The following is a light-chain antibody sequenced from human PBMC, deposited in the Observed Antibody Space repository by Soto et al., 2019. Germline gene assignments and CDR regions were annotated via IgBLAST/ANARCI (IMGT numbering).Light chain of an antibody. CDR3: QQFGTSPPRYT. J-gene: IGKJ2*01. CDR2: AAS. Sequence: EIVLTQSPGTLSLSPGERATVSCRASQSVSSTYLAWYQQKPGQAPRLLIYAASSRATGIPNRFSGCGSGTDFTLTISRLEPEDFAVYYCQQFGTSPPRYTFGQGTKLEIK. V-gene: IGKV3-20*01. CDR1: QSVSSTY.